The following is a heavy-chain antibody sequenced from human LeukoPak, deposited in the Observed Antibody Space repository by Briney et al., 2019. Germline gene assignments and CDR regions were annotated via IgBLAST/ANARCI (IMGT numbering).Heavy chain of an antibody. D-gene: IGHD2-8*01. V-gene: IGHV4-34*01. Sequence: SETLSLTCAVYGGSFSGYYWSWIRQPPGKGLEWIGEIKHSGSTNYNPSLKSRVTISVDTSKNQFSLKLSSVTAADTAVYYCARTVNGAFDIWGQGTMVTVSS. CDR1: GGSFSGYY. J-gene: IGHJ3*02. CDR2: IKHSGST. CDR3: ARTVNGAFDI.